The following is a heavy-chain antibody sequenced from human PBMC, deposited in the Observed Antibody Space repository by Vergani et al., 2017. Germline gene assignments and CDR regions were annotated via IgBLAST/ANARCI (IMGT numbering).Heavy chain of an antibody. J-gene: IGHJ4*02. CDR2: IRSKTYGGTT. V-gene: IGHV3-49*03. CDR3: TRGMGDY. Sequence: EVQLLESGGGLVQPGRSLRLSCTASGFTFGDYAMSWFRQAPGKGLEWVGFIRSKTYGGTTEYAASVKGRFTISRDDSKSIAYLQMNSLKNEDTAVYYCTRGMGDYGGQGTLVTVSS. D-gene: IGHD2-8*01. CDR1: GFTFGDYA.